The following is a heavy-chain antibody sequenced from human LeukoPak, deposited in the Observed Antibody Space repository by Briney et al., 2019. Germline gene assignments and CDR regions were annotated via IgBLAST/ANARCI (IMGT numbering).Heavy chain of an antibody. V-gene: IGHV3-30*18. CDR3: AKDRNWFGGFNPAGMDV. J-gene: IGHJ6*02. D-gene: IGHD3-16*01. Sequence: VGSLRLSCAASGFTFSSYGMHWVRQDPGKGLEWVAVISYDGSNEYYADSVKGRFTISRDNSKNTQYLQMTRLRTEDTAVYYCAKDRNWFGGFNPAGMDVWGQGTTVTVSS. CDR2: ISYDGSNE. CDR1: GFTFSSYG.